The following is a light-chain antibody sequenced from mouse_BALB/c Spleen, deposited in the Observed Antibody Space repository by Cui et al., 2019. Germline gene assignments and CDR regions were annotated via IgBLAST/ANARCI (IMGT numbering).Light chain of an antibody. J-gene: IGKJ4*01. CDR2: DAT. CDR1: QDVKSY. Sequence: DIKMTQSPSSMYASLGGRVTITCQASQDVKSYLSWYQQKPWKSPKTLIYDATSLADGVPSRFSGSGSGQDYSLTIRSLESDDTATYYCLQHGETPFTFGSGTKLEI. V-gene: IGKV14-126*01. CDR3: LQHGETPFT.